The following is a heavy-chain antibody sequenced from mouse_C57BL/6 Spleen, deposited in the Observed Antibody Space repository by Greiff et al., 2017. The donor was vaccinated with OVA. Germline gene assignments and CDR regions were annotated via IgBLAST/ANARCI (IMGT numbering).Heavy chain of an antibody. CDR3: ARDDYDGGYDLDY. Sequence: QVQLQQPGAELVMPGASVKLSCKASGYTFTSYWMHWVKQRPGQGLEWIGEIDPSGSYTNYNQKFKGKSTLTVDKSSSTAYMQLSSLTSEDSAVDYCARDDYDGGYDLDYWGQGTTLTVSS. J-gene: IGHJ2*01. D-gene: IGHD2-4*01. CDR2: IDPSGSYT. CDR1: GYTFTSYW. V-gene: IGHV1-69*01.